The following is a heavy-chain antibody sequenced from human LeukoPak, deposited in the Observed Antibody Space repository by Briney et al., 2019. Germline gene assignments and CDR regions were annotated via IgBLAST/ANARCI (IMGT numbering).Heavy chain of an antibody. V-gene: IGHV3-7*01. D-gene: IGHD6-19*01. CDR1: GFTFSNSW. Sequence: GGSLRLSCAASGFTFSNSWMSWVRQAPGKGLEWVAYIKQDGSEQFYVDSVKGRFTISRDNAKNSLDLQMNSLKAEDTAVYYCAKGGWYPDFWGQGSLVTVSS. CDR3: AKGGWYPDF. J-gene: IGHJ4*02. CDR2: IKQDGSEQ.